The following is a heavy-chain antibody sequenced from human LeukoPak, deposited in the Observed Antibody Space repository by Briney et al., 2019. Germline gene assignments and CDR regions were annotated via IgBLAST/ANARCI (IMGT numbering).Heavy chain of an antibody. Sequence: ASVKVSCKASGGTFSSYAISWVRQAPGQGLEWMGWISTYKGNTQYAQKFQGRVTMTTDTSTNTAYMELRSLRSDDTAVYYCARANVGFFDIWGHGTVVTVSS. V-gene: IGHV1-18*01. CDR1: GGTFSSYA. D-gene: IGHD4/OR15-4a*01. CDR2: ISTYKGNT. J-gene: IGHJ3*02. CDR3: ARANVGFFDI.